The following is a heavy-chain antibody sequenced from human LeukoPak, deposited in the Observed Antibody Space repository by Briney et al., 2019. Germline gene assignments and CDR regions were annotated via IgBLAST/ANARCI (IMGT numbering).Heavy chain of an antibody. CDR3: ARDMYYNPVGFDI. V-gene: IGHV4-61*02. Sequence: SETLSLSCTVSGGSISSGSYYWSWIRQPAGKGLEWIGRISTSGTSNYNPSLNRRSTISLNTPKTQFSLRLSSVTAADTAVYYCARDMYYNPVGFDIWGQGTMVTVSS. D-gene: IGHD3-10*01. J-gene: IGHJ3*02. CDR1: GGSISSGSYY. CDR2: ISTSGTS.